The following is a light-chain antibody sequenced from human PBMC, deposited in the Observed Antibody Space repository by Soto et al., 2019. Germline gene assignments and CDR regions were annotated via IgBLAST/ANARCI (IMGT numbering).Light chain of an antibody. CDR2: GAS. J-gene: IGKJ4*01. CDR3: QQYNNWPLT. Sequence: EIVMTQYPATLSVSPGERATLSCRASQSVSSNLAWYQQKPGQAPRLLIYGASTRATGIPARFSGSGSGTEFTLTIRSLQSEDFAVYYCQQYNNWPLTFGGGTKVEIK. V-gene: IGKV3-15*01. CDR1: QSVSSN.